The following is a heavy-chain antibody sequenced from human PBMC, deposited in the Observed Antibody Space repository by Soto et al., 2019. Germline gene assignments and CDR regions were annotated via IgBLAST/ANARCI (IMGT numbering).Heavy chain of an antibody. CDR2: IYYSGST. D-gene: IGHD6-19*01. V-gene: IGHV4-30-4*01. CDR1: GDSISSGDYY. CDR3: ARVADTYYFDY. Sequence: SETLSLTCTVSGDSISSGDYYWSWIRQPPGKGLEWIGYIYYSGSTYYNPSLKSRVTISVDTSKNQFSLKLSSVTAADTAVYYCARVADTYYFDYWGQGTLVTSPQ. J-gene: IGHJ4*02.